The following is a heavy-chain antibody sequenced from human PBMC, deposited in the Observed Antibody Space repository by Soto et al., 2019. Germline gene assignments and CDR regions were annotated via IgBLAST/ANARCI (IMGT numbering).Heavy chain of an antibody. Sequence: EVQLVETGGGLIQPGGSLRLSCAASGFTVSSNYMSWVRQAPGKGLEWVSVIYSGGSTYYADSVKGRFTISRDNSKNTLYLQMNSLRAEDTAVYYGARSYDSSGVKETWGQGTLVTVSS. J-gene: IGHJ5*02. CDR2: IYSGGST. D-gene: IGHD3-22*01. CDR1: GFTVSSNY. CDR3: ARSYDSSGVKET. V-gene: IGHV3-53*02.